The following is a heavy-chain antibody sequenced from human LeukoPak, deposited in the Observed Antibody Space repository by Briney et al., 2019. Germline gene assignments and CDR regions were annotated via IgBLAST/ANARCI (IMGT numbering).Heavy chain of an antibody. D-gene: IGHD3-10*02. J-gene: IGHJ6*04. CDR3: AELGITMIGGV. CDR2: ISSSSSYI. CDR1: GFTFSSYS. Sequence: GGSLRLSCAASGFTFSSYSMNWVRQAPGKGLEWVPSISSSSSYIYYADSVKGRFTISRDNAKNSLYLQMNSLRAEDTAVYSCAELGITMIGGVWGKGTTVTISS. V-gene: IGHV3-21*01.